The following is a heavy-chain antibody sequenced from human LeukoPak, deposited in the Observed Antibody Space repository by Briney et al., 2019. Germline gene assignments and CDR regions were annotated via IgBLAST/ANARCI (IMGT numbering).Heavy chain of an antibody. CDR3: ARDQYYDSSGYYYGDAFDI. V-gene: IGHV1-3*01. Sequence: GASVKVSCKASGYTFTSYAMHWVRQAPGQRLEWMGWINAGNGNTKYSQKFRGRVTITRDTSASTAYMELSSLRSEDTAVYYCARDQYYDSSGYYYGDAFDIWGQGTMVTVSS. CDR2: INAGNGNT. J-gene: IGHJ3*02. D-gene: IGHD3-22*01. CDR1: GYTFTSYA.